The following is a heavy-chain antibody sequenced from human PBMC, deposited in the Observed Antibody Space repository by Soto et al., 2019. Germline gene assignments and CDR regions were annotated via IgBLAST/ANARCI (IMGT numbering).Heavy chain of an antibody. J-gene: IGHJ6*02. V-gene: IGHV3-11*01. CDR3: ARRVYAISDYYYGMDV. CDR2: ISSSGSTI. D-gene: IGHD2-8*01. CDR1: GFTFSDYY. Sequence: PGGSLRLSFAASGFTFSDYYMSWIRQAPGKGLEWVSYISSSGSTIYYADSVKGRFTISRDNAKNSLYLQMNSLRAEDTAVYYSARRVYAISDYYYGMDVWGQGTTVTVSS.